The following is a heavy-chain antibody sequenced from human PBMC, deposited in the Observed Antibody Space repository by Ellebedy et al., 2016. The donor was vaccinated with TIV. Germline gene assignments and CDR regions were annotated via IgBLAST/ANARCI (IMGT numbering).Heavy chain of an antibody. CDR3: STFRQYVADY. V-gene: IGHV3-49*04. J-gene: IGHJ4*02. Sequence: PGGSLTLSCAAAGFTFSDHHMDSVRQAPGKALEWVRFIGSKAYGETIKYAASVRGRFTISRDDSRSIAWLQMNSLKTEDAAVYYCSTFRQYVADYWGQGTLVTVSS. CDR2: IGSKAYGETI. D-gene: IGHD2-21*01. CDR1: GFTFSDHH.